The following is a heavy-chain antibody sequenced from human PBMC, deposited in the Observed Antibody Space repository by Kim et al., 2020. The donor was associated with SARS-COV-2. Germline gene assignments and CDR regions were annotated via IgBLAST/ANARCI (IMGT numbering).Heavy chain of an antibody. CDR3: ARDEPALPSGWGGFDY. D-gene: IGHD6-19*01. V-gene: IGHV3-11*04. Sequence: SVKGRLTIPKDNAKNSLYLQMNSLGAEDTAVYYSARDEPALPSGWGGFDYWGQGTLVTVSS. J-gene: IGHJ4*02.